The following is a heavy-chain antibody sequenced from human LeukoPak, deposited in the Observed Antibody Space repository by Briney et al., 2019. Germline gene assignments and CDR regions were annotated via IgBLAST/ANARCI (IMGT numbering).Heavy chain of an antibody. Sequence: GGSLRLSCAASGFTFDEYGMSWVRQAPGKGLEWVSSINWDGGSTACADSVQGRFTISRDNAKNSLHLQMKSLRAEDTALYYCARDSFSGSSLDYWGQGTQVTVSS. CDR1: GFTFDEYG. V-gene: IGHV3-20*04. CDR3: ARDSFSGSSLDY. CDR2: INWDGGST. J-gene: IGHJ4*02. D-gene: IGHD1-26*01.